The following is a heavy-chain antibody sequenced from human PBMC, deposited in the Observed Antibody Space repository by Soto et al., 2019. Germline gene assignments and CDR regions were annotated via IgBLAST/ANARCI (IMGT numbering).Heavy chain of an antibody. CDR1: GFTFTRYS. D-gene: IGHD6-13*01. CDR3: AKLAAAGTPVDY. V-gene: IGHV3-21*01. J-gene: IGHJ4*02. Sequence: GSLRLSCAASGFTFTRYSMNWVRQAPGKGLEWVSSISSTTNYIYYADSVKGRFTISRDNSKNTLYLQMNSLRAEDTAVYYCAKLAAAGTPVDYWGQGTLVTVSS. CDR2: ISSTTNYI.